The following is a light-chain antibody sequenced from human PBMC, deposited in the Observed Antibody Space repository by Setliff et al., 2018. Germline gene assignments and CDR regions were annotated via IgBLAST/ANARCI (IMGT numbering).Light chain of an antibody. CDR3: CSYGGTLYV. V-gene: IGLV2-11*01. Sequence: ALTQPRSVSGSPGQSVTISCTGTSSDVGGYNSVSWYQQHPDKPPKLIIYDVSTRPSGVPDRFSGSKSGNTASLTISGLQAEDEADYYCCSYGGTLYVFGTGTKGTVL. J-gene: IGLJ1*01. CDR1: SSDVGGYNS. CDR2: DVS.